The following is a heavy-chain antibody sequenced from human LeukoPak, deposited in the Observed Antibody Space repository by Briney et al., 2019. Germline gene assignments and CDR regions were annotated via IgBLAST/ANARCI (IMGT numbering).Heavy chain of an antibody. D-gene: IGHD2-15*01. CDR3: AGHFADTGIVGEY. V-gene: IGHV4-59*08. CDR2: IPYSGSS. Sequence: SETLSLTCTVSGVSIRNNYWSWIRQPPGKGLEWVAYIPYSGSSNYNPSLKRRATISLDTSKNQFPLQLITVTAADTPGYYCAGHFADTGIVGEYWGQGTLVT. CDR1: GVSIRNNY. J-gene: IGHJ4*02.